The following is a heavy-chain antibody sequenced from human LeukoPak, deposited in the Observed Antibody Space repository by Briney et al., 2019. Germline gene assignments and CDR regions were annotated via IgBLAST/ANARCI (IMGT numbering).Heavy chain of an antibody. CDR2: IFDSGST. CDR1: GGSMSTCSHY. V-gene: IGHV4-39*07. D-gene: IGHD3-10*01. Sequence: SETLSLTCTVSGGSMSTCSHYWGRVRQPPGEGLEWIGYIFDSGSTYYNPYLKSRVTISVDTSQNQFSLQLTSVTAANTAVYYCARGEYGSGTYLWGSWGQGILVTVSP. J-gene: IGHJ5*02. CDR3: ARGEYGSGTYLWGS.